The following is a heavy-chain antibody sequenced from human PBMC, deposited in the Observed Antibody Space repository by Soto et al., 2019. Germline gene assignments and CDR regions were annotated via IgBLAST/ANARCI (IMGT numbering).Heavy chain of an antibody. Sequence: QVQLVESGGGVVQPGRSLSLSCAASGFTFSSYGMHWVRQAPGKGLEWVAVTSYDGSNNYYADSVKGRFTISRDNSKNTRYVQMDSLSAEDTAVYYGARAGRIVGDGGMDVWGEGTTVAVSS. CDR1: GFTFSSYG. CDR2: TSYDGSNN. J-gene: IGHJ6*04. D-gene: IGHD1-26*01. V-gene: IGHV3-30*03. CDR3: ARAGRIVGDGGMDV.